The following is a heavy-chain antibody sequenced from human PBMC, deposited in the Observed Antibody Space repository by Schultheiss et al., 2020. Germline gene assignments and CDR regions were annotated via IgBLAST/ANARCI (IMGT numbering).Heavy chain of an antibody. CDR2: IYYSGST. D-gene: IGHD6-6*01. J-gene: IGHJ5*02. CDR3: ARDRQGPIAAQYWFDP. CDR1: GGSMSSDNYY. V-gene: IGHV4-61*01. Sequence: SETLSLTCTVSGGSMSSDNYYWSWIRQPPGKGLEWIGYIYYSGSTNYNPSLKSRVTISVDTSKNQFSLKLSSVTAADTAVYYCARDRQGPIAAQYWFDPWGQGTLVTVSS.